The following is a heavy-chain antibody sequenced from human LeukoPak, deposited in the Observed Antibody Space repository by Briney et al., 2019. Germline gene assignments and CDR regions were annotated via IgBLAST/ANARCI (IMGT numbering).Heavy chain of an antibody. CDR3: ARVRGKWLHHDAFDI. V-gene: IGHV4-4*07. J-gene: IGHJ3*02. Sequence: SETLSLTCIVSGASIRSYDWSWIRQPAGKGLEWVGRIGRIYTSGNTNYNPSLKSRVTMSLDTSKNQFSLKLSSVTAADTAVYYCARVRGKWLHHDAFDIWGQGTMVTVSS. CDR1: GASIRSYD. CDR2: IYTSGNT. D-gene: IGHD3-22*01.